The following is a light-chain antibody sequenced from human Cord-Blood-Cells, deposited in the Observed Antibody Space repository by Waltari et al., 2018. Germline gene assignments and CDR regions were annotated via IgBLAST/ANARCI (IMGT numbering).Light chain of an antibody. J-gene: IGKJ3*01. V-gene: IGKV2-28*01. CDR1: QRLLRSNGDNY. CDR3: MHTLQTLT. CDR2: LGC. Sequence: DSVMTLFPLSLPVILGEPASISCRSSQRLLRSNGDNYFDWYLQKPGQSPQPLIHLGCKRATGVPDMFSRSGSRTDYTLNIIRVDADDVGVYYCMHTLQTLTFGPGTKVDI.